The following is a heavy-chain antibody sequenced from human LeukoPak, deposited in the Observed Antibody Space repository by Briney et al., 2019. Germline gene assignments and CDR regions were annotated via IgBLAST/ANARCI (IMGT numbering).Heavy chain of an antibody. CDR1: GFTFSTYW. J-gene: IGHJ6*02. Sequence: PGGSLRLSCAASGFTFSTYWMSWIRQAPGKGLEWVANIKQDGSEKYYVDSVKGRFTISRDNAENSLYLQMNSLRVEDTALYYCAKDYYSDSSGYYYYYYGMHVWGQGTTVTVSS. CDR3: AKDYYSDSSGYYYYYYGMHV. V-gene: IGHV3-7*01. D-gene: IGHD3-22*01. CDR2: IKQDGSEK.